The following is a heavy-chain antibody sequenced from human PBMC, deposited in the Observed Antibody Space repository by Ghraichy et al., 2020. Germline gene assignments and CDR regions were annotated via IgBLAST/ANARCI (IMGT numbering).Heavy chain of an antibody. CDR3: AKRLASYSSSSGDDY. J-gene: IGHJ4*02. V-gene: IGHV3-23*01. Sequence: GGSLRLSCAASGFTFNAYAMTWVRQAPGKGLEWVSSISASGTGRYYADSVRGRFTISRDNSKNTMYLQMNSLRAEDTAVYYCAKRLASYSSSSGDDYWGQGTLVTVAS. D-gene: IGHD6-6*01. CDR1: GFTFNAYA. CDR2: ISASGTGR.